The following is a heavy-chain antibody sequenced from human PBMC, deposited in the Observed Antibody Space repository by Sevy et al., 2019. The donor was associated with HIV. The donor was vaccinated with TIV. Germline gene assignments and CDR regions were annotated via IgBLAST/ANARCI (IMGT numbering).Heavy chain of an antibody. CDR1: GFTFSDYY. D-gene: IGHD3-22*01. Sequence: GGSLRLSCAASGFTFSDYYMSWIRQAPGKGLEWVSYISSSGSTIYYADSVKGRFTISRDNAKNSLYLQMNSLRAEDMAVYYCARGDDSSGYYVRVFDYWGQGTLVTVSS. CDR2: ISSSGSTI. V-gene: IGHV3-11*01. CDR3: ARGDDSSGYYVRVFDY. J-gene: IGHJ4*02.